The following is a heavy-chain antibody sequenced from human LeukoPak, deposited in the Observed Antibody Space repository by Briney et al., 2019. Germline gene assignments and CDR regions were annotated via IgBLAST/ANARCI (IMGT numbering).Heavy chain of an antibody. J-gene: IGHJ3*02. V-gene: IGHV3-23*01. CDR3: AKDLRNIRTLVDLLMI. D-gene: IGHD2-8*02. CDR2: ISGSGDRT. Sequence: PGGSLRLSCAASGFTVSSNYMSWVRQAPGKGLEWVSIISGSGDRTLHADSVKGRFTVSRDNSKNTVYLQMNSLRAEDTAVYYCAKDLRNIRTLVDLLMIWGQGTLVIVSS. CDR1: GFTVSSNY.